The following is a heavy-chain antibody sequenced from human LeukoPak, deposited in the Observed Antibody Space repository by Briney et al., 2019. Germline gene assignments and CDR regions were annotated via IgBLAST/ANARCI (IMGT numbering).Heavy chain of an antibody. D-gene: IGHD2-21*02. V-gene: IGHV3-53*01. CDR2: IYSGGST. CDR1: GFTVSSNY. CDR3: ARDTYCGGDCYGAFDI. Sequence: GGSLGLSCAASGFTVSSNYMSWVRQAPGKGLEWVSVIYSGGSTYYADSVKGRFTISRDNSKNTLYLQMNSLRAEDTAVYYCARDTYCGGDCYGAFDIWGQGTMVTVSS. J-gene: IGHJ3*02.